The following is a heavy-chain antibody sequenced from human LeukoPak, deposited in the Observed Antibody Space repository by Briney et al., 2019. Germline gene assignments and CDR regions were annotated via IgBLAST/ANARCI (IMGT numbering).Heavy chain of an antibody. D-gene: IGHD1-26*01. J-gene: IGHJ4*02. CDR2: INTYKGNT. Sequence: ASVKVSCKASGYRFTSYGIAWVRQAPGQGLERMGWINTYKGNTIYAQKFQGRVTMTTDTSTSTAYMELRSLRSDDTGIYYCAREWELTMAAPGYWGQGTLVTVSS. CDR3: AREWELTMAAPGY. CDR1: GYRFTSYG. V-gene: IGHV1-18*01.